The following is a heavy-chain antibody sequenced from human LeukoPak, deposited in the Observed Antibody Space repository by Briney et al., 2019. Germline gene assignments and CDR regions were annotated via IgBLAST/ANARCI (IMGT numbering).Heavy chain of an antibody. V-gene: IGHV5-51*01. CDR2: IFPGDSDT. J-gene: IGHJ5*02. D-gene: IGHD1-1*01. Sequence: GESLKISCKGSTYTFSNYWIGWVRQMPGKGREWMGFIFPGDSDTRYSPSFQGQVTMSVDKSITTAYLQWSSLKASDTAVYYCASIFLGGGITGWFDPWGQGTLVTVSS. CDR3: ASIFLGGGITGWFDP. CDR1: TYTFSNYW.